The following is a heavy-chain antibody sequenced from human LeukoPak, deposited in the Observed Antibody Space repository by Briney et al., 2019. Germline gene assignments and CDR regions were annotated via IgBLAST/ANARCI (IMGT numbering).Heavy chain of an antibody. CDR1: EFTFSNYW. V-gene: IGHV3-7*01. CDR3: AKDRAYSSAVDY. J-gene: IGHJ4*02. D-gene: IGHD6-19*01. CDR2: INQDGGEK. Sequence: PGGSLRLSCAVSEFTFSNYWMTWVRQAPGKGLEWVANINQDGGEKHYVDSVKGRFTISRDNSKNTLYLQMNSLRAEDTAVYYCAKDRAYSSAVDYWGQGTLVTVPS.